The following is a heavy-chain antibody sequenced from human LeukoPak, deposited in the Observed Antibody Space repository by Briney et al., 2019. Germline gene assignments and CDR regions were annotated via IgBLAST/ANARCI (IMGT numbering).Heavy chain of an antibody. CDR3: ARVAAGIGFFQH. J-gene: IGHJ1*01. CDR2: IHHSGST. CDR1: GGSISSYS. Sequence: SETLSLTCTVSGGSISSYSWSWIRQPPGRGLEWIGNIHHSGSTYYNPSLKSRVTISVDTSKNQLSLKLCSVTAADTAVYYCARVAAGIGFFQHWGQGTLVTVSS. V-gene: IGHV4-59*08. D-gene: IGHD6-13*01.